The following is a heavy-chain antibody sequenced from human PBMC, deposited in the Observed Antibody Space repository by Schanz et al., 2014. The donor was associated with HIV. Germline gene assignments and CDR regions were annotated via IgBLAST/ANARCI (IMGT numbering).Heavy chain of an antibody. J-gene: IGHJ6*02. D-gene: IGHD3-10*01. CDR3: ARELIYGSGMHGMDV. V-gene: IGHV3-30-3*01. CDR1: GFTFSNHA. CDR2: MSYDGTNK. Sequence: QVQLVESGGGVVQPGRSLRLSCAASGFTFSNHAMHWVRQAPGRGLEWVAVMSYDGTNKYYADSVKGRFTISRDNAKNSLYLQMNSLRAEDTAVYYCARELIYGSGMHGMDVWGQGTTVTVSS.